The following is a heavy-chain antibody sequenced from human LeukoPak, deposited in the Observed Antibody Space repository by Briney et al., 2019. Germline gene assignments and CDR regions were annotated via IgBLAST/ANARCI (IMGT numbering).Heavy chain of an antibody. CDR2: ISTSGDNT. D-gene: IGHD3-22*01. V-gene: IGHV3-23*01. CDR3: ARAAYDSSGYLTL. J-gene: IGHJ4*02. Sequence: GGSLRLSCSASGFTFSSYAMNWVRQAPGKGLEWVSTISTSGDNTYYADSVKGRFTISRDNSKNTLYLQMNSLRAEDTALYYCARAAYDSSGYLTLWDQGTLVTVSS. CDR1: GFTFSSYA.